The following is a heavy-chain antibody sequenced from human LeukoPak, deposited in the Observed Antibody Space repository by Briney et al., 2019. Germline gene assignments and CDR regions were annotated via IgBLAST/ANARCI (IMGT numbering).Heavy chain of an antibody. CDR1: GGSISSYY. Sequence: SETLSLTCTVSGGSISSYYWSWIRQPPGKGLEWIGYIYYSGSTNYNPSLKSRVTISVDTSKNQFSLKLSSVTAADTAVYYCASTHYDFWSGYQAFDYRGQGTLVTVSS. J-gene: IGHJ4*02. D-gene: IGHD3-3*01. CDR3: ASTHYDFWSGYQAFDY. CDR2: IYYSGST. V-gene: IGHV4-59*08.